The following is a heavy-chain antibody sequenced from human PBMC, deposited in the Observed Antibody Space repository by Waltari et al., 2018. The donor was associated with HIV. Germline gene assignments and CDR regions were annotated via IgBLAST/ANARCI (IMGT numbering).Heavy chain of an antibody. V-gene: IGHV3-9*01. D-gene: IGHD3-22*01. J-gene: IGHJ4*02. CDR3: AKDRSYYYDSSGYSYYFDY. CDR2: ISWNSGSI. CDR1: GFTFDDYA. Sequence: EVQLVESGGGLVQPGRSLRLSCAASGFTFDDYAMHWVRPAPGKGLEWVSGISWNSGSIGYADSVKGRFTISRDNAKNSLYLQMNSLRAEDTALYYCAKDRSYYYDSSGYSYYFDYWGQGTLVTVSS.